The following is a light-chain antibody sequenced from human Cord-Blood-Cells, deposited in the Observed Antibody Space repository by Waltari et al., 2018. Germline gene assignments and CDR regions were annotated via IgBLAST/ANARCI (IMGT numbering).Light chain of an antibody. J-gene: IGKJ4*01. Sequence: EIVLTQSPGTLSLSPGASATLSCRASQSVSSSYLAWYQQKPGQAPRLLIYGASSRATGIPDRFSGSGSGTDFTLTISRLEPEDFAVYYCQQYGSSPFGGGTKVEIK. CDR1: QSVSSSY. CDR3: QQYGSSP. V-gene: IGKV3-20*01. CDR2: GAS.